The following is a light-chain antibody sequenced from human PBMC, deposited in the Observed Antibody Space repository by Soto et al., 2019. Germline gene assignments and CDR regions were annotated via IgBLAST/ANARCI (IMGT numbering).Light chain of an antibody. V-gene: IGLV2-14*01. Sequence: QSALTQPASVSGSPGQSITISCTGTSSDVGGYNYVSWYQQHPGKAPKLMIYDVSNRPSGVSNRFSGSKSGNTASLTTSGLQAEDEADYYCSSYTISTVVFGGGTKLTVL. CDR3: SSYTISTVV. J-gene: IGLJ2*01. CDR1: SSDVGGYNY. CDR2: DVS.